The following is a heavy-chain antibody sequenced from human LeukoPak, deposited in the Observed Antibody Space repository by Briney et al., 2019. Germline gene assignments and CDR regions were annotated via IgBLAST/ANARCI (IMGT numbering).Heavy chain of an antibody. CDR1: GFTFSSYG. V-gene: IGHV3-23*01. CDR3: AKESYGLSWGYYFDY. D-gene: IGHD3-16*01. CDR2: ISGSGGST. J-gene: IGHJ4*02. Sequence: GGSLRLSCAASGFTFSSYGMSWVRQAPGKGLEWVSAISGSGGSTYYADSVKGRFTISRDNSKNTLYLQMNSLRAEDTAVYYCAKESYGLSWGYYFDYWGQGTLVTVSS.